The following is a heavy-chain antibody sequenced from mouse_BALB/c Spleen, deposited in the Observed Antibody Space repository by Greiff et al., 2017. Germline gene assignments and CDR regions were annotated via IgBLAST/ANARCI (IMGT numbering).Heavy chain of an antibody. CDR3: AKSGDGYGFAY. V-gene: IGHV1S135*01. CDR2: IDPYNGGT. Sequence: VQLQQSGPELVKPGASVKVSCKASGFAFTSYNMYWVQQSPGKSLEWIGYIDPYNGGTSYNQKFKGKATLTVDKSSSTAYMHRNSLTSEDSVDYCAAKSGDGYGFAYWGQGTLVTVSA. D-gene: IGHD2-3*01. J-gene: IGHJ3*01. CDR1: GFAFTSYN.